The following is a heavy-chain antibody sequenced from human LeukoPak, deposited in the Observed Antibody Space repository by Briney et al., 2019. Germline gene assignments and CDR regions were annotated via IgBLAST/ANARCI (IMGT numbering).Heavy chain of an antibody. J-gene: IGHJ4*02. V-gene: IGHV3-23*01. Sequence: GGSLRLSCAASGFTFSSYAMSWVRQAPGKGLEWVSPISGSGDSTYYADSAKGRFTISRDNSKNTLYLQMNSLRAEDTAIYYCAKGSGGSCYSPIDYWGQGNLVTVSS. CDR2: ISGSGDST. D-gene: IGHD2-15*01. CDR3: AKGSGGSCYSPIDY. CDR1: GFTFSSYA.